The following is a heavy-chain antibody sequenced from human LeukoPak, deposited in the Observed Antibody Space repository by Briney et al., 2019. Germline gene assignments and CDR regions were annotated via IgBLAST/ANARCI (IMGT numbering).Heavy chain of an antibody. J-gene: IGHJ3*02. Sequence: SETLSLTCAVYGGSFSGYYWSWIRHPPGKGLEWIGEINHSGSTNYNPSLKSRVTISVDTSKNQFSLKLSSVTAADTAVYYCARGVGSYGDYGVRYDAFDIWGQGTMVTVSS. V-gene: IGHV4-34*01. CDR2: INHSGST. CDR1: GGSFSGYY. D-gene: IGHD4-17*01. CDR3: ARGVGSYGDYGVRYDAFDI.